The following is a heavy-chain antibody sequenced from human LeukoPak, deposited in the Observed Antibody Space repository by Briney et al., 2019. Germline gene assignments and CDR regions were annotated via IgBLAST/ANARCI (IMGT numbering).Heavy chain of an antibody. V-gene: IGHV3-23*01. Sequence: GGSLRLSCAASGFTFKTHAMSWVRQAPGKGLEWVSRIDDSGVIRSYADSVKGRFTISRDNSKMTLTLQMNSLRAEDTAVYYCAKDLAYGDYGTPWDYFDYWGQGTLVTVSS. J-gene: IGHJ4*02. CDR2: IDDSGVIR. CDR3: AKDLAYGDYGTPWDYFDY. CDR1: GFTFKTHA. D-gene: IGHD4-17*01.